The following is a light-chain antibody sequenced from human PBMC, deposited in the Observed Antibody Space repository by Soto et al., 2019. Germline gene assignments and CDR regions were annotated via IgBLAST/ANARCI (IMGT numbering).Light chain of an antibody. CDR1: SSDVGGYNF. J-gene: IGLJ2*01. CDR3: SSYAGSNNLV. V-gene: IGLV2-8*02. CDR2: DVN. Sequence: QSALTQPPSASRSPGQSVTISCTGTSSDVGGYNFVSWYQQHPGKAPKLMISDVNKRPSGVPDRFSGSKSGNTASLTVSGLQAEDEADYYCSSYAGSNNLVFGGGTKLTVL.